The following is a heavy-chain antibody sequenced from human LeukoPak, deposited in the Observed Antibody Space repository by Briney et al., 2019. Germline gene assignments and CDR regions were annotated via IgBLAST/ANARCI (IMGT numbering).Heavy chain of an antibody. CDR2: INPSSGGT. CDR3: ARGRGKGYQLLSWFDP. CDR1: GYTFTGYY. J-gene: IGHJ5*02. Sequence: ASVKVSCKASGYTFTGYYMHWVRQAPGQGLEWMGWINPSSGGTNYAQKFQGRVTMTRDTSISTAYMELSRLRSDDTAVYYCARGRGKGYQLLSWFDPWGQGTLVTVSS. V-gene: IGHV1-2*02. D-gene: IGHD2-2*01.